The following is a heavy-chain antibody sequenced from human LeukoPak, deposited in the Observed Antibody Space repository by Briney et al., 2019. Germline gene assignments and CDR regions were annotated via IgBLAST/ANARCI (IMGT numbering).Heavy chain of an antibody. CDR3: ATVGRSVTTPMFY. J-gene: IGHJ4*02. D-gene: IGHD4-23*01. V-gene: IGHV5-51*01. CDR2: IYPGDSDT. CDR1: SYSFTSYW. Sequence: GASLQISCKGSSYSFTSYWIGWVRQMPGKGLEWMGIIYPGDSDTRYSPSFQGQVTISADKSIDTAYLQWSSLKASDTAMYYCATVGRSVTTPMFYWGQGTLVTVSS.